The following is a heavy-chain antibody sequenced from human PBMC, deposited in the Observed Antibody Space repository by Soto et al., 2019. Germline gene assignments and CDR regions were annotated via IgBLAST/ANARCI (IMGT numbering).Heavy chain of an antibody. Sequence: GGSLRLSCAASGFTFSSYAMSWVRQAPGKGLEWVSAISGSGGSTYYADSVKGRFTISRDNSKNTLYLQMNSLRAEDTAVYYCAKRAPYQLLSPDWYFDLWGRGTLVTVSS. CDR1: GFTFSSYA. V-gene: IGHV3-23*01. CDR2: ISGSGGST. D-gene: IGHD2-2*01. CDR3: AKRAPYQLLSPDWYFDL. J-gene: IGHJ2*01.